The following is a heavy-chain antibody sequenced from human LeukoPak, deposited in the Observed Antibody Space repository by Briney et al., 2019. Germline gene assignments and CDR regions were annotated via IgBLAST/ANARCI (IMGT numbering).Heavy chain of an antibody. V-gene: IGHV4-31*11. Sequence: KASETLSLTCAVSGVSISSGGYRWTWILQYPGKGLEWIGYINYSGSTYYNPSLKSRVIISVDTSKNQFSLNLNSVTAADMAVYYCAREMDAHPRIVVWGQGTLVTVSS. CDR2: INYSGST. CDR3: AREMDAHPRIVV. J-gene: IGHJ1*01. CDR1: GVSISSGGYR. D-gene: IGHD2-21*01.